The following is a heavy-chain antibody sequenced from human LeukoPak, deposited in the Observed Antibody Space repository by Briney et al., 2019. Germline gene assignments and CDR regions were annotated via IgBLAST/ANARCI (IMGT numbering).Heavy chain of an antibody. V-gene: IGHV4-34*01. CDR2: IHNSGTT. CDR1: GGPFSGYF. J-gene: IGHJ5*02. Sequence: SETLSLTCAVSGGPFSGYFWSWIRQSSGKGLEWIGEIHNSGTTNYNPSLKSRVTISVDTSKNQFSLKLSSVTAADTAVYYCARGTLIAARADWFDPWGQGTLVTVSS. D-gene: IGHD6-6*01. CDR3: ARGTLIAARADWFDP.